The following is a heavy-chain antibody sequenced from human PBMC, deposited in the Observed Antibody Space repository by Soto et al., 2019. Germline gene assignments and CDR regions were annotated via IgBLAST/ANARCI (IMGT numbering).Heavy chain of an antibody. J-gene: IGHJ6*02. CDR1: GYTFTSYG. V-gene: IGHV1-18*04. CDR2: ISAYNGNT. CDR3: ARDQEAGSFFPYYYGMDV. Sequence: GASVKVSCKASGYTFTSYGISWVRQAPGQGLEWMGWISAYNGNTNYAQKLQGRVTMTTDTSTSTAYMELRSLRAEDTTVYYCARDQEAGSFFPYYYGMDVWGQGTTVTVSS. D-gene: IGHD6-13*01.